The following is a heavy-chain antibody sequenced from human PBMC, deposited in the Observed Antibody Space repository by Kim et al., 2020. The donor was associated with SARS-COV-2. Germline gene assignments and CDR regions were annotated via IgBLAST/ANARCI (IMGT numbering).Heavy chain of an antibody. CDR2: ISYDGSNK. CDR3: AKDAERQWLVGGY. D-gene: IGHD6-19*01. V-gene: IGHV3-30*18. J-gene: IGHJ4*02. Sequence: GGSLRLSCAASGFTFSSYGMHWVRQAPGKGLEWVAVISYDGSNKYYADSVKGRFTISRDNSKNTLYLQMNSLRAEDTAVYYCAKDAERQWLVGGYWGQGTLVTVSS. CDR1: GFTFSSYG.